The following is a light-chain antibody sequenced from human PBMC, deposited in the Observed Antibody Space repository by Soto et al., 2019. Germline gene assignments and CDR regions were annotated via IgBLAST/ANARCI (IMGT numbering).Light chain of an antibody. Sequence: ALTQPASVSGSPEQSITISCTGTSSDVGAYNLVSWYQQHPGKAPRLIIYEGSKRPSGISHRFSGSKSDNTASLTISGLRAEDEAHYHCCSYAGSRTFVFGGGTKLTVL. CDR2: EGS. CDR1: SSDVGAYNL. J-gene: IGLJ2*01. CDR3: CSYAGSRTFV. V-gene: IGLV2-23*01.